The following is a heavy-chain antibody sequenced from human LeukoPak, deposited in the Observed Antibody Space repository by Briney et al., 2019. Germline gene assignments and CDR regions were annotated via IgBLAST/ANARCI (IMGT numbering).Heavy chain of an antibody. V-gene: IGHV3-48*01. CDR3: ALAPYDFWSGYYNAGFDY. CDR1: GFTFSSYS. CDR2: ISSSSSTI. D-gene: IGHD3-3*01. Sequence: PGGSLRLSCAASGFTFSSYSINWVRQAPGKGLEWVSYISSSSSTIYYADSVKGRFTISRDNAKNSLYLQMNSLRAEDTAVYYCALAPYDFWSGYYNAGFDYWGQGTLVTVSS. J-gene: IGHJ4*02.